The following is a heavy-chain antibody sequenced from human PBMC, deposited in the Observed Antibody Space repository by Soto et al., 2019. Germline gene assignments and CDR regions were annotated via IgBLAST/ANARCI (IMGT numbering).Heavy chain of an antibody. J-gene: IGHJ4*02. CDR3: ARDPGQDEAIDY. V-gene: IGHV3-33*02. Sequence: QVQVVESGGGVVQPGRSLRLSCVASGFTFSSFGMHWVRQAPGKGLEWVAVIWHDGKNKYYADSAEGRFTVSRDNSKNTLFLQMNSLTAEDTAVYYCARDPGQDEAIDYWGQGTLVTVSS. CDR2: IWHDGKNK. CDR1: GFTFSSFG.